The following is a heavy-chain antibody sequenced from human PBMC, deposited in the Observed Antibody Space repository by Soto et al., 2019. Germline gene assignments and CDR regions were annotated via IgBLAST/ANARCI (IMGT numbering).Heavy chain of an antibody. CDR1: GFTFRSYG. J-gene: IGHJ3*02. CDR2: MSDDESKK. CDR3: ARTAGGRVRGALDI. D-gene: IGHD6-13*01. V-gene: IGHV3-30-3*01. Sequence: QEQLVESGEGVVQPGRSLRLSCVASGFTFRSYGMHWVRQAPGKGLEWVAVMSDDESKKYYADSVKGRFTISRDNSKNTLFLQMDTLISEDTAVYYCARTAGGRVRGALDIWGQGTMVTVSS.